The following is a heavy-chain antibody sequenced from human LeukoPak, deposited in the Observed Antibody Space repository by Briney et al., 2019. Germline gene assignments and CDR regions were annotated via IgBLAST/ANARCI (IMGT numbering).Heavy chain of an antibody. Sequence: GESLKISYKGSGYSFTSYGIRWVRQMRGKGLEWMGIIYPGDSDTIYSPFFQGQVTISGDKPISTAYRQGSSLKASDNAVYYCARNYYDCDAFDIWGQGTMVTVSS. V-gene: IGHV5-51*04. D-gene: IGHD3-22*01. CDR1: GYSFTSYG. CDR3: ARNYYDCDAFDI. J-gene: IGHJ3*02. CDR2: IYPGDSDT.